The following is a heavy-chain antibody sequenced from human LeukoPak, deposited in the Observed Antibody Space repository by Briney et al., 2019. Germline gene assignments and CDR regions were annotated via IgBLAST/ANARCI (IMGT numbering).Heavy chain of an antibody. Sequence: SETLSLTCTVSGGSISSSSYYWGWIRQPPGKGLEWIGSIYYSGSTYYNPSLKSRVTISVDTSKNQFSLKLSSVTAADTAVYYCARAHINWNDDDAGYFGYWGQGTLVTVSS. V-gene: IGHV4-39*07. D-gene: IGHD1-1*01. J-gene: IGHJ4*02. CDR1: GGSISSSSYY. CDR3: ARAHINWNDDDAGYFGY. CDR2: IYYSGST.